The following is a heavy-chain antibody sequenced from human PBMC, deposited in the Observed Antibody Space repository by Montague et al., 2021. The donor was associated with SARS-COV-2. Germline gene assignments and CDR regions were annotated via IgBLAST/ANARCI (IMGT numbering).Heavy chain of an antibody. CDR3: ARLESSAWFFDY. CDR2: INNSGDT. D-gene: IGHD1-1*01. V-gene: IGHV4-34*01. J-gene: IGHJ4*02. Sequence: SETLSLTCAVYSGSLSGYYWSWIRQAPGTGLEWIGEINNSGDTYYNPSLTSRVTISMDTSENQFSLKLTSVPAADTAVYYCARLESSAWFFDYWGQGTLVTVSS. CDR1: SGSLSGYY.